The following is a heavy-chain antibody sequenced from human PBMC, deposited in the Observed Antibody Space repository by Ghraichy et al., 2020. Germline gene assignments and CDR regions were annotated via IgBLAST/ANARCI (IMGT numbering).Heavy chain of an antibody. J-gene: IGHJ3*02. V-gene: IGHV3-9*01. Sequence: GGSLRLSCAASGFTFDDYAMHWVRQAPGKGLEWVSGISWNSGSIGYADSVKGRFTISRDNAKNSLYLQMNSLRAEDTALYYCAKDSGVVPAAIGADAFDIWGQGTMVTVSS. D-gene: IGHD2-2*01. CDR3: AKDSGVVPAAIGADAFDI. CDR2: ISWNSGSI. CDR1: GFTFDDYA.